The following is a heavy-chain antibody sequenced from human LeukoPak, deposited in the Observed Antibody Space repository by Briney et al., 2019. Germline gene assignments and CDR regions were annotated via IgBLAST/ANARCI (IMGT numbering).Heavy chain of an antibody. CDR3: AKDGGLWVSAHWGDS. V-gene: IGHV3-23*01. Sequence: GGSLRLSCAASGFTFSSYTMSWVRQAPGKGLEWVSTITTSDGNTYYADSVKGRFTVSRDNSKNTLFLQMNSLRAEDAAVYYCAKDGGLWVSAHWGDSWGRGTLVTVSS. CDR2: ITTSDGNT. J-gene: IGHJ4*02. D-gene: IGHD7-27*01. CDR1: GFTFSSYT.